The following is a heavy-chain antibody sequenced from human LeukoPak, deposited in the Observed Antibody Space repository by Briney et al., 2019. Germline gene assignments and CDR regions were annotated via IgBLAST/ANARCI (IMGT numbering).Heavy chain of an antibody. V-gene: IGHV3-15*01. Sequence: NAGGSLRLSCVDSGFTFANAWMSWVRQAPGKGLEWIGRIKSKTDGETTNYAEPVRGRFTISRDDSKSAVYLQMNSLKIGDTAVYYCTTDLGTYYHGSQRLIPIDYWGQGTLVTVSS. CDR2: IKSKTDGETT. CDR1: GFTFANAW. D-gene: IGHD3-10*01. CDR3: TTDLGTYYHGSQRLIPIDY. J-gene: IGHJ4*02.